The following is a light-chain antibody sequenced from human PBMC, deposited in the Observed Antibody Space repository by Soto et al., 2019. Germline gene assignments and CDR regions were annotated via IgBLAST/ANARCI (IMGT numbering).Light chain of an antibody. CDR1: QSVSSN. CDR3: QQYNNWPPWT. V-gene: IGKV3-15*01. Sequence: EVVMTQSPATLSVSPGERVTLSCRASQSVSSNLAWYQQKPGQAPRLLIYGASTRATGIPARFSGSGSGTEFTLTISSLQSADFAVYYCQQYNNWPPWTFGQGTKVEIK. J-gene: IGKJ1*01. CDR2: GAS.